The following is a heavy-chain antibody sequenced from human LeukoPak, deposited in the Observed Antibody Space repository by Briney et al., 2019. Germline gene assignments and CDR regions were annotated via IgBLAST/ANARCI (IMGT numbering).Heavy chain of an antibody. CDR1: GFTFSSYG. V-gene: IGHV3-33*01. CDR2: IWYGGSNK. Sequence: GGSLRLSCAASGFTFSSYGMHWVRQAPGKGLEWVAVIWYGGSNKYYADSVKGRFTISRDNSKNTLYLQMNSLRAEDTAVYYCARADWGTGGAFDIWGQGTMVTVSS. J-gene: IGHJ3*02. CDR3: ARADWGTGGAFDI. D-gene: IGHD3-16*01.